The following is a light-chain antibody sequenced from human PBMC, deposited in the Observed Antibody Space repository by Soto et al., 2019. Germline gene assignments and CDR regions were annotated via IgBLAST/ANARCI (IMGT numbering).Light chain of an antibody. Sequence: QSVRTQPASGSGAPVQARRISCTGTSSDVGGYNYVSWYQQHPGKAPKLMIYDVSNRPSGVSNRFSGSKSGNTASLTISGLQAEDEADYHCNSRTSRSTYVFGTGTKVTVL. CDR2: DVS. J-gene: IGLJ1*01. V-gene: IGLV2-14*01. CDR3: NSRTSRSTYV. CDR1: SSDVGGYNY.